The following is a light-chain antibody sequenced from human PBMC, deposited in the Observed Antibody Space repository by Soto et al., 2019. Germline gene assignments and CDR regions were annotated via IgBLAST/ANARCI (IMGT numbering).Light chain of an antibody. Sequence: EIVMTQSPATLSLSPGERATLSCRASQRVSSNLACYQQKPGQAPRLLIYGASTRATGIPARFSGSGSGTEFTLTISSLQSEDFAVYYCQQYNNWPQTFGQGTKLEIK. V-gene: IGKV3-15*01. J-gene: IGKJ2*01. CDR3: QQYNNWPQT. CDR2: GAS. CDR1: QRVSSN.